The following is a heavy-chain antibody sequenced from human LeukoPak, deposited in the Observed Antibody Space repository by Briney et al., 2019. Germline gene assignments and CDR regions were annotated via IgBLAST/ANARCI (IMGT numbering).Heavy chain of an antibody. CDR3: IVFGDSNH. CDR2: IHTSGDT. D-gene: IGHD4-17*01. CDR1: GLTGSHNY. J-gene: IGHJ4*01. Sequence: GGSLRLSCAASGLTGSHNYVSWVRQAPGKGLEWVSAIHTSGDTCYADSVRGRFTISRDTSKNTLYLQINSLRVEDTAVYYCIVFGDSNHWGQGTLVTVSS. V-gene: IGHV3-53*01.